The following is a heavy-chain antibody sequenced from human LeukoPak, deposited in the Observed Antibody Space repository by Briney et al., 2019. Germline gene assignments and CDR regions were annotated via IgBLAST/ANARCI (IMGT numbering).Heavy chain of an antibody. V-gene: IGHV4-34*01. CDR3: ARSSGGFYINRFDY. CDR2: INHSGST. CDR1: GGSFSGYY. D-gene: IGHD3-16*01. J-gene: IGHJ4*02. Sequence: TPSETLSLTCAVYGGSFSGYYWSWIRQPPGKGLEWIGEINHSGSTNYNPSLKSRVTISVDTSKKQFSLKLSSVTAADTAVYYCARSSGGFYINRFDYWGQGTHVTVTS.